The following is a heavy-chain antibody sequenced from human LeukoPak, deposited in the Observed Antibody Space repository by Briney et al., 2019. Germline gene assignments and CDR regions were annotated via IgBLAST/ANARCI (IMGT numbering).Heavy chain of an antibody. V-gene: IGHV3-21*01. CDR1: GFTFSSYS. CDR2: ISSSSSYI. D-gene: IGHD3-3*01. J-gene: IGHJ3*02. CDR3: ARVASHYDFWSGYEDAFDI. Sequence: GGSLRLSCAASGFTFSSYSMNWVRQAPGKGLEWVSSISSSSSYIYYADSVKGLFTISRDNAKNSLYLQMNSLRAEDTAVYYCARVASHYDFWSGYEDAFDIWGQGTMVTVSS.